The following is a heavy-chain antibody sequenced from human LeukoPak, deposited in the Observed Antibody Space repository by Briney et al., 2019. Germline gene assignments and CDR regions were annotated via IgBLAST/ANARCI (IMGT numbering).Heavy chain of an antibody. V-gene: IGHV1-69*13. Sequence: SVKVSCKASGGTFSSYAISWVRQAPGQGLEWMGGIIPIFGTANYAQKFQGRVTITADESTSTAYMELSSLRSEDTAVYYCARTGRHDILTGYNGWFDPWGQGTLVTVSS. CDR2: IIPIFGTA. J-gene: IGHJ5*02. D-gene: IGHD3-9*01. CDR1: GGTFSSYA. CDR3: ARTGRHDILTGYNGWFDP.